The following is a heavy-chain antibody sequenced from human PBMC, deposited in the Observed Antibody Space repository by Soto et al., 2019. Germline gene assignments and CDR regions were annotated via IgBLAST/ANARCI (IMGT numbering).Heavy chain of an antibody. V-gene: IGHV3-30-3*01. CDR3: ARGGYDFWSGYLGA. J-gene: IGHJ5*02. Sequence: PGGSLRLSCAASGFTFSSYAMHWVRQAPGKGLEWVAVISYDGSNKYYADSVKGRFTISRDNSKNTLYLQMNSLRAEDTAVYYCARGGYDFWSGYLGAWGQGTLVTVSS. D-gene: IGHD3-3*01. CDR2: ISYDGSNK. CDR1: GFTFSSYA.